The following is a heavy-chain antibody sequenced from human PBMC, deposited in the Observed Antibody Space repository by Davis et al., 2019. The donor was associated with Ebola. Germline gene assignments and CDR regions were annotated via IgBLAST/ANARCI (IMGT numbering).Heavy chain of an antibody. J-gene: IGHJ6*02. V-gene: IGHV3-48*04. D-gene: IGHD4-23*01. CDR3: ARDGGKAYGMDV. Sequence: GESLKISCEASGFSFTNFWMSWVRQAPGKGLEWVSYISSSGSTIYYADSVKGRFTISRDNAKNSLYLQMNSLRAEDTAVYYCARDGGKAYGMDVWGQGTTVT. CDR2: ISSSGSTI. CDR1: GFSFTNFW.